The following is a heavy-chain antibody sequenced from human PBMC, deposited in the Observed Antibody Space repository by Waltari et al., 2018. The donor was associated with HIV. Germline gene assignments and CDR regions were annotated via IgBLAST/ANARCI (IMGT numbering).Heavy chain of an antibody. CDR1: GGPISCSSYY. J-gene: IGHJ4*02. CDR3: ARAVQGYCSGGSCENYFDY. D-gene: IGHD2-15*01. V-gene: IGHV4-39*01. CDR2: IYYSGST. Sequence: QLQLQESGPGLVKPSETLSLTCTVPGGPISCSSYYWGWIRQPPGKGLEWIGSIYYSGSTYYNPSLKSRVTISVDTSKNQFSLKLSSVTAADTAVYYCARAVQGYCSGGSCENYFDYWGQGTLVTVSS.